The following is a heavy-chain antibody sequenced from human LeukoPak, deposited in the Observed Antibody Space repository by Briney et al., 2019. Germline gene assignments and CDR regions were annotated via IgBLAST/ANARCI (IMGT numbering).Heavy chain of an antibody. J-gene: IGHJ4*02. CDR2: VSNSDGIT. CDR1: GFTFSDYA. Sequence: PGGSLRLSCAASGFTFSDYAMNWVRQAPGKGLEWVSTVSNSDGITYYADSVKGRFTVSRDNSKNTLYLQMNSLRDEDTAAYYCAKSFGSGSGNFDYWGQGTLVTVSS. CDR3: AKSFGSGSGNFDY. D-gene: IGHD3-10*01. V-gene: IGHV3-23*01.